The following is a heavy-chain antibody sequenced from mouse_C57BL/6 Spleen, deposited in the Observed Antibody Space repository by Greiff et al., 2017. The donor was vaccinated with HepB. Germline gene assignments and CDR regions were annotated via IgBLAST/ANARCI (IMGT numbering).Heavy chain of an antibody. CDR3: TTRAYGSRAYYAMDY. J-gene: IGHJ4*01. CDR2: IDPENGDT. Sequence: VQLKESGAELVRPGASVKLSCTASGFNIKDDYMHWVKQRPEQGLEWIGWIDPENGDTEYASKFQGKATITADTSSNTAYLQLSRLTSEDTAVYYCTTRAYGSRAYYAMDYWGQGTSVTVSS. CDR1: GFNIKDDY. D-gene: IGHD1-1*01. V-gene: IGHV14-4*01.